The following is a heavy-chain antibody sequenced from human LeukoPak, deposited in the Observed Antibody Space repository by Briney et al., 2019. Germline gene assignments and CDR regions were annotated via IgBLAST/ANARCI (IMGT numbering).Heavy chain of an antibody. V-gene: IGHV4-59*10. J-gene: IGHJ3*02. CDR2: IYTSGST. CDR3: ARSWSLRGAFDI. D-gene: IGHD6-13*01. CDR1: GGSFSGYY. Sequence: SETLSLTCAVYGGSFSGYYWSWIRQPAGKGLEWIGRIYTSGSTNYNPSLKSRVTISVDTSKNQFSLKLSSVTAADTAVYYCARSWSLRGAFDIWGQGTMVTVSS.